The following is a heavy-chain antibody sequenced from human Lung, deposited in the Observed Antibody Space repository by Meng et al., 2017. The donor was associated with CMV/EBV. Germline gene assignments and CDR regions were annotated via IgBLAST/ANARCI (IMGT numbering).Heavy chain of an antibody. CDR2: INPSGSST. J-gene: IGHJ4*02. V-gene: IGHV1-46*01. D-gene: IGHD6-6*01. Sequence: GDTFTNCYMHWVRQAPGQGLGWVGGINPSGSSTSYAKKFQGRVAMTRDTSTSTVYMELSSLRFEDTAVYYCARASFAEYSSWYYFDYWGQGTLVTVSS. CDR3: ARASFAEYSSWYYFDY. CDR1: GDTFTNCY.